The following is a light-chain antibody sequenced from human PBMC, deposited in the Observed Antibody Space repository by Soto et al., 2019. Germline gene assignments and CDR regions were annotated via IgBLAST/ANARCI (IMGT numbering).Light chain of an antibody. CDR3: QQYDTLPPYT. V-gene: IGKV1-33*01. Sequence: DIQMTQSPSSLSASVGDRVTIACQANQDIGNYLNWYQQKPGKAPRLLIYDASNLEIGVPSRFSGSGSGTDFTFTISNLQPEDIATYYCQQYDTLPPYTFXQGTKADIK. J-gene: IGKJ2*01. CDR2: DAS. CDR1: QDIGNY.